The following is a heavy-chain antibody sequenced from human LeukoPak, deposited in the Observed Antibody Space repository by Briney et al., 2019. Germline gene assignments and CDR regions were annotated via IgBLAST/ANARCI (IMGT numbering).Heavy chain of an antibody. CDR3: ARVIVWGSYRFTIYYFDY. J-gene: IGHJ4*02. V-gene: IGHV4-34*01. CDR1: GGSFSGYY. Sequence: PSETLSLTCAVYGGSFSGYYWSWIRQPPGKGREWIGEINHSGSTNYNPSLKSRVTISADTSKNQFSLKLSSVTAADTAVYYCARVIVWGSYRFTIYYFDYWGQGTLVTVSS. CDR2: INHSGST. D-gene: IGHD3-16*02.